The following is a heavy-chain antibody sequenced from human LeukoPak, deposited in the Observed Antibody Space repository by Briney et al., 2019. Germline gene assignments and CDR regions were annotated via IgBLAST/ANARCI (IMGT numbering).Heavy chain of an antibody. D-gene: IGHD3-22*01. V-gene: IGHV4-61*02. J-gene: IGHJ4*02. Sequence: SQTLSLTCTVTGDSISRGTYYWTWVRQPAGKGLEWIGRVFRSGSTYYNPSLKSRVTMSIDTSNNQFSLHLRSVTAADTAVYYCARDSNFYDVSHDKAEDFWGQGTLVTVSS. CDR3: ARDSNFYDVSHDKAEDF. CDR1: GDSISRGTYY. CDR2: VFRSGST.